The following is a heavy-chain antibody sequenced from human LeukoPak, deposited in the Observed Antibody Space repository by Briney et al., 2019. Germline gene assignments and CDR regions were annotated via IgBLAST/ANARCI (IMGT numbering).Heavy chain of an antibody. CDR2: TYYWSNLNT. Sequence: SQTLSLTCAISGLSVSSKSAAWNWIRHSRSRGLEMLGRTYYWSNLNTDYAVSVRNRLNNKAETSKNQFSLQLNSVIPDDTAVYYCANFGAPGIGDYWGQGTLVTVSS. J-gene: IGHJ4*02. CDR1: GLSVSSKSAA. V-gene: IGHV6-1*01. D-gene: IGHD2-21*01. CDR3: ANFGAPGIGDY.